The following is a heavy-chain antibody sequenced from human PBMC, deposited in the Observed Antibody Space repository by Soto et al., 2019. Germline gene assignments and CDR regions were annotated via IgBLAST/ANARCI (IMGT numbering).Heavy chain of an antibody. V-gene: IGHV3-23*01. Sequence: EVQLLESGGGLVQPGGSLRLSCAASGFTFSNYAMNWVRQAPGKGLEWVSAISGSGSTYYADSVKGRFTISRDNSKNTLYLQMNSLRAEDTAVYYRAKVPPRLDYFDYWGPGTLVTVSS. D-gene: IGHD5-12*01. CDR3: AKVPPRLDYFDY. CDR2: ISGSGST. CDR1: GFTFSNYA. J-gene: IGHJ4*02.